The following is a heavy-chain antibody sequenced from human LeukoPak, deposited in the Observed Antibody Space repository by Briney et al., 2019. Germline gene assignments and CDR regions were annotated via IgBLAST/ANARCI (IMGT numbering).Heavy chain of an antibody. V-gene: IGHV3-30*04. Sequence: SGGSLRLSCAASGFTLSSYAMHWVRQAPGKGLEWVAVISYDGSNKYYADYVKGRFTISRDNSKNTLYLQMNSLRAEDTAVYYCASDRMTWPEYYFDYWGQGTLVTVSS. J-gene: IGHJ4*02. CDR3: ASDRMTWPEYYFDY. CDR1: GFTLSSYA. D-gene: IGHD1-14*01. CDR2: ISYDGSNK.